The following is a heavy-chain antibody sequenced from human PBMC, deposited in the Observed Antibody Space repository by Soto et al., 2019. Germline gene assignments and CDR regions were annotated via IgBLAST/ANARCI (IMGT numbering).Heavy chain of an antibody. CDR1: GYNFTTFW. CDR3: VRLGFPGAIYFDS. Sequence: GESLKISYKGSGYNFTTFWIGWVRQMPGKGLEWMGIIYPGDSETKYSPDFEGQVTISADRSTNTAYLQWRSLRASDTAMYYCVRLGFPGAIYFDSWGLGTLVTVSS. V-gene: IGHV5-51*01. J-gene: IGHJ4*02. CDR2: IYPGDSET.